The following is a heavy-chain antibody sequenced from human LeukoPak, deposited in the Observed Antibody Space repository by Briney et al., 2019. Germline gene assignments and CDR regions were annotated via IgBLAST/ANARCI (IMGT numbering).Heavy chain of an antibody. V-gene: IGHV4-39*07. D-gene: IGHD3-22*01. CDR1: GGSISSSSYY. Sequence: SETLSLTCTVSGGSISSSSYYWGWIRRPPGKGLEWIGSLYYSGSTYYNPSLKSRVTISVDTSKNQFSLRLSSVTAADTAVYYCARRDYYDSTGYYYYWGQGTLVTVSS. CDR2: LYYSGST. J-gene: IGHJ4*02. CDR3: ARRDYYDSTGYYYY.